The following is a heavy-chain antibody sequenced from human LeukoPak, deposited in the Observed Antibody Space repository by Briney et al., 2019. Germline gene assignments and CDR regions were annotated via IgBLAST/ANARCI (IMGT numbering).Heavy chain of an antibody. V-gene: IGHV3-53*01. CDR3: ARAPSRGVRGVIAFDY. Sequence: PGGSLRLSCAASGFTVSSNYMSWVRQAPGKGLEWVSVIYSGGSTYYADSVKGRFTISRDNSKNTLYLQMNSLRAEDTAVYYCARAPSRGVRGVIAFDYWGQGTLVTVSS. CDR2: IYSGGST. CDR1: GFTVSSNY. D-gene: IGHD3-10*01. J-gene: IGHJ4*02.